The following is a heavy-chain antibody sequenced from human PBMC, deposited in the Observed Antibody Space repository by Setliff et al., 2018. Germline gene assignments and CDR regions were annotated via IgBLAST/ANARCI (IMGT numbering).Heavy chain of an antibody. Sequence: GGSLRLSCAASGFTFSNYRMHWVRQAPGKGLEWVAVIWHDGGNKYHADSVKGRFTISRDNSKNTLYQQMNSLRPEDTAVYYCARTCSGSGCYAGLESWGQGTPVTVSS. CDR3: ARTCSGSGCYAGLES. CDR2: IWHDGGNK. D-gene: IGHD2-15*01. V-gene: IGHV3-33*08. CDR1: GFTFSNYR. J-gene: IGHJ4*02.